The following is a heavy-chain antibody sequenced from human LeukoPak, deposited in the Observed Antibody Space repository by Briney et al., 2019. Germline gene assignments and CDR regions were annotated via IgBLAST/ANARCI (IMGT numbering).Heavy chain of an antibody. CDR1: GYTFTSYG. CDR2: ISAYNGTT. V-gene: IGHV1-18*01. D-gene: IGHD3-3*01. CDR3: ARDITTIFGVVIMGYYFDY. Sequence: GASVKVSCKASGYTFTSYGISWVRRAPGQGLEWMGWISAYNGTTNYAQKLQGRVTMTTDTSTSTAYMELRSLRSDDTAVYYCARDITTIFGVVIMGYYFDYWGQGTLVTVSS. J-gene: IGHJ4*02.